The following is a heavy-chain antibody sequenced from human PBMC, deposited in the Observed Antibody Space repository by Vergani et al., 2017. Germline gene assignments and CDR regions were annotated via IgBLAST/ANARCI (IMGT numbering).Heavy chain of an antibody. V-gene: IGHV1-69*01. J-gene: IGHJ6*03. Sequence: QVQLVQSGAEVKKPGSSVKVSCKASGGTFSSYAISWVRQAPGQGLEWMGGIIPISGTANYAQKFQGRVTMTADESTSTAYMKLSSLRSEDTAVYYCARAKHYYDSSGYQVSYYYYYMDVWGKGTTVTVSS. CDR3: ARAKHYYDSSGYQVSYYYYYMDV. D-gene: IGHD3-22*01. CDR2: IIPISGTA. CDR1: GGTFSSYA.